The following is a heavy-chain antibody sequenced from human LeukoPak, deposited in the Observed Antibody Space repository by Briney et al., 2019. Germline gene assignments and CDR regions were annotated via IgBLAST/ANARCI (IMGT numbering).Heavy chain of an antibody. V-gene: IGHV1-2*02. CDR2: INPSSGGT. D-gene: IGHD2-2*01. Sequence: ASVKVSCKASGYTFIGYYIHWVRQAPGQGLEWMGWINPSSGGTNYAQKFQGRVTMTRDTSISTAYMELSRLRSDDTAIYYCARDVGEYCSSVSCYASDYWGQGTLVTVSS. CDR3: ARDVGEYCSSVSCYASDY. J-gene: IGHJ4*02. CDR1: GYTFIGYY.